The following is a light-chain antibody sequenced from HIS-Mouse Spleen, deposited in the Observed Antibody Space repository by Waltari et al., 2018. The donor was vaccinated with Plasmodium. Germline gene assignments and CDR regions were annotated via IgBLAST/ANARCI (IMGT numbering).Light chain of an antibody. V-gene: IGKV3-20*01. J-gene: IGKJ2*01. CDR3: QQYGSSPYT. Sequence: EIVLTQSPGTLSLSPGERATLSCRASQSVSSSYLAWYQQKPGQAPRLLIYGASSRATGSPDRFSGSGSGTDFTLNISRLEPEDFAVYYCQQYGSSPYTFGQGTKLEIK. CDR1: QSVSSSY. CDR2: GAS.